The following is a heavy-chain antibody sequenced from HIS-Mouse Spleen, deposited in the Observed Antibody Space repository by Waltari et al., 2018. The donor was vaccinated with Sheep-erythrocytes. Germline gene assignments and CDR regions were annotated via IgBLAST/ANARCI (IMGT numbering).Heavy chain of an antibody. CDR1: GYTFTSYG. D-gene: IGHD2-21*02. J-gene: IGHJ4*02. CDR3: ARVVVVVTAIRFFDY. Sequence: QLVQSGAEVKKPGASVKVSCKASGYTFTSYGISWVRQAPGQGLEWMAWSSAYKGNTKQARKVKGRDTMTTDQSTGTAYMELRSLRSDDTAVYYCARVVVVVTAIRFFDYWGQGTLVTVSS. V-gene: IGHV1-18*01. CDR2: SSAYKGNT.